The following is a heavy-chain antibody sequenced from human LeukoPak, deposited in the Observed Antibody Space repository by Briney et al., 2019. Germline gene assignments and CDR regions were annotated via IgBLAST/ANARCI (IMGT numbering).Heavy chain of an antibody. CDR1: GFTFSTSW. D-gene: IGHD3-16*02. Sequence: PGGSLRLSCAASGFTFSTSWVHWVRQAPGRGLVWVSRINSDGSTIDYADSVKGRFTISRDNAKNTLYLQMNSLRVEDTATYYCARARSFRFDYWGQGTLVTVSS. CDR2: INSDGSTI. V-gene: IGHV3-74*01. CDR3: ARARSFRFDY. J-gene: IGHJ4*02.